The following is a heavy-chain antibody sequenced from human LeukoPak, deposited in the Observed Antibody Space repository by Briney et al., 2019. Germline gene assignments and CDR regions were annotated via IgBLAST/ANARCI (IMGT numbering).Heavy chain of an antibody. CDR2: FYPGDSNT. J-gene: IGHJ3*01. CDR3: ARQKMRGGFGADAFDL. D-gene: IGHD3-16*01. Sequence: GESLKISCKGSGYSFTSYWIGWVRQMPGKGLEWMGIFYPGDSNTRYRPSFHGQVTISADRSISTAYLQWRSLKASDTAIYYCARQKMRGGFGADAFDLWGQGTLVTVSS. CDR1: GYSFTSYW. V-gene: IGHV5-51*01.